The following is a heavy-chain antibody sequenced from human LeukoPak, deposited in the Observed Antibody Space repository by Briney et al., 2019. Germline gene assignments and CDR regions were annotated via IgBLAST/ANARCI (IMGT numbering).Heavy chain of an antibody. CDR2: ISSSGSTI. CDR1: GSTFSSYE. V-gene: IGHV3-48*03. Sequence: PGGSLRLSCAASGSTFSSYEMNWVRQAPGKGLEWVSYISSSGSTIYYADSVKGRFTISRDNAKNSLYLQMNSLRAEDTAVYYCARGPQDVPATDYWGQGTLVTVSS. CDR3: ARGPQDVPATDY. D-gene: IGHD2-2*01. J-gene: IGHJ4*02.